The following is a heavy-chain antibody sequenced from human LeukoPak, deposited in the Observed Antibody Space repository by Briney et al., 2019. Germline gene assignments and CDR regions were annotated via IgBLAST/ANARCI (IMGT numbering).Heavy chain of an antibody. V-gene: IGHV3-7*01. CDR3: AKTYGGLRDDAFDI. Sequence: PGGSLRLSCAASGFTFSSYWMSWVRQAPGKGLEWVANIKQDGSEKYYVDSVKGRFTISRDNAKNSLYLQMNSLRAEDTAVYYCAKTYGGLRDDAFDIWGQGTMSPSLQ. CDR1: GFTFSSYW. CDR2: IKQDGSEK. D-gene: IGHD4-17*01. J-gene: IGHJ3*02.